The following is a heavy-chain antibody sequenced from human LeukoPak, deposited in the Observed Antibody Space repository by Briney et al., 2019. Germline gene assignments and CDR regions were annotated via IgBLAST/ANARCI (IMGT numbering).Heavy chain of an antibody. V-gene: IGHV4-34*01. D-gene: IGHD3-9*01. Sequence: PSETLSLTCAVYGGSFSGYYWSWIRQPPGKGLEWIGEINHSGSTNYNPSLKSRVTMSVDTSKNQFSLKLSSVTAADTAVYYCARVPYYDILTVVLRGGYFDYWGQGTLVTVSS. CDR2: INHSGST. J-gene: IGHJ4*02. CDR1: GGSFSGYY. CDR3: ARVPYYDILTVVLRGGYFDY.